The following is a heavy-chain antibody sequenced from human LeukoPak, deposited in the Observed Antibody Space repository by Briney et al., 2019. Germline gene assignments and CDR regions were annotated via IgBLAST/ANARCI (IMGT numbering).Heavy chain of an antibody. CDR3: AKDIGFGGYDPFDY. J-gene: IGHJ4*02. CDR2: ISGSGGST. Sequence: GGSLRLSCAASGFTFSSNAMSWVRQAPGEGLEWVSAISGSGGSTYYADPVKGRFTISRDNSKNTLYLQMNSLRAEDTAVYYCAKDIGFGGYDPFDYWGQGTLVTVSS. CDR1: GFTFSSNA. D-gene: IGHD5-12*01. V-gene: IGHV3-23*01.